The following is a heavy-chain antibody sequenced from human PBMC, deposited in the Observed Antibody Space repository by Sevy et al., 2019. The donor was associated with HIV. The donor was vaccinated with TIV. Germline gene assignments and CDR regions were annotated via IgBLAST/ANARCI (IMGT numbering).Heavy chain of an antibody. Sequence: GGSLRLSCAASGFTFSSYSMNWVRQAPGKGLEWVSSISGISNYIYYADSMKGRFTVSRDNARNSLYLQMNSLRAEDTAVYYCARNNSGITSCSMGDVFDNWGQGTLVTVSS. V-gene: IGHV3-21*01. CDR3: ARNNSGITSCSMGDVFDN. CDR2: ISGISNYI. J-gene: IGHJ4*03. D-gene: IGHD2-2*01. CDR1: GFTFSSYS.